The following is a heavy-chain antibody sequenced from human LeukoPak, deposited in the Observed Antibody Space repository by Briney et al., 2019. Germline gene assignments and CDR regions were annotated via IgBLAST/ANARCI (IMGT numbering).Heavy chain of an antibody. CDR3: ARAGIDGYFDY. V-gene: IGHV4-34*01. CDR1: GGSFRGYY. CDR2: INHSGST. J-gene: IGHJ4*02. Sequence: SETLSLTCAVYGGSFRGYYWSWIRQPPGKGLEWIGEINHSGSTNYNPSLKSRVTISVDTSKNQFSLKLSSVPAADTAVYYCARAGIDGYFDYWGQGTLVTVSS.